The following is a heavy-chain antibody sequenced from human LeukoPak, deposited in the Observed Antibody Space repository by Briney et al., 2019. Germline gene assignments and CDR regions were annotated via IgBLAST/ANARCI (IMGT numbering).Heavy chain of an antibody. J-gene: IGHJ4*02. V-gene: IGHV1-18*01. CDR1: GYTFTSYG. CDR3: ARDKEVAGTNETTWY. Sequence: ASVKVSCKASGYTFTSYGISWVRQAPGQGLEWMGWISAYNGNTNYAQKLQGRVTMTTDTSTSTAYMELRSLRSDDTAVYYCARDKEVAGTNETTWYWGQGTLVTVSS. D-gene: IGHD6-19*01. CDR2: ISAYNGNT.